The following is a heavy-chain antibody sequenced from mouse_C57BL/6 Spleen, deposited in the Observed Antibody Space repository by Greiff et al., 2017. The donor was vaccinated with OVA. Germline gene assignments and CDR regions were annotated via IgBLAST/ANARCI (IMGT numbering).Heavy chain of an antibody. D-gene: IGHD1-1*02. CDR2: IHPNSGST. V-gene: IGHV1-64*01. J-gene: IGHJ2*01. Sequence: VQLQQPGAELVKPGASVKLSCKASGYTFTSYWMHWVKQRPGQGLEWIGMIHPNSGSTNYNEKFKSKATLTVDKSSSTAYMQLSSLTSEDSAVYYCARYGGNYGCFDYWGQVTTLTVSS. CDR1: GYTFTSYW. CDR3: ARYGGNYGCFDY.